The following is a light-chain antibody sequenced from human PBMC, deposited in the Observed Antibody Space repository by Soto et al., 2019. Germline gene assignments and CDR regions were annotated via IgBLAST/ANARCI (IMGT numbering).Light chain of an antibody. V-gene: IGKV3-20*01. J-gene: IGKJ1*01. CDR2: GTS. Sequence: EIVLTQSPGTLSLSPGERATLSCRASQSVSSSYLAWYQQKPGQAPRLLIYGTSSRATAIPDRFSGSGSGTDFNLTISRLEPEDFAVYYWQQYGSSSWTFGQGTKVEIK. CDR1: QSVSSSY. CDR3: QQYGSSSWT.